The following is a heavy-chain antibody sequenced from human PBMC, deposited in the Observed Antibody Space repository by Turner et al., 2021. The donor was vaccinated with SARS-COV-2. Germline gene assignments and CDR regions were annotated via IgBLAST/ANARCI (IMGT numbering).Heavy chain of an antibody. V-gene: IGHV3-30*19. D-gene: IGHD1-26*01. CDR1: GFTFSSYG. CDR3: ARANSGSYYYGMDV. Sequence: QVQLVESGGGVVQPGRSLRLSCAASGFTFSSYGMHWVRQAPGKGLEWVAVIWYYGSNKYYADSVKGRFTISRDNSKNTLYLQMNSLRAEDTALYYCARANSGSYYYGMDVWGQGTTVTVSS. J-gene: IGHJ6*02. CDR2: IWYYGSNK.